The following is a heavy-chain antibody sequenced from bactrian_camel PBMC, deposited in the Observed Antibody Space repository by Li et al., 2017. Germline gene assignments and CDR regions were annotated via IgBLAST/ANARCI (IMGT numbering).Heavy chain of an antibody. CDR3: AAASNWPRMEHGGLTT. CDR2: ITTTGSHQ. V-gene: IGHV3S6*01. D-gene: IGHD1*01. Sequence: HVQLVESGGGSVAAGWSLTLSCVVSGYTDNKYPMYWIRQAPGKGLEYVSSITTTGSHQFYADSVKGRFTISRDNAKKTVYLEMNNLKPEDTAMYYCAAASNWPRMEHGGLTTGAKEPRSPSP. J-gene: IGHJ4*01. CDR1: GYTDNKYP.